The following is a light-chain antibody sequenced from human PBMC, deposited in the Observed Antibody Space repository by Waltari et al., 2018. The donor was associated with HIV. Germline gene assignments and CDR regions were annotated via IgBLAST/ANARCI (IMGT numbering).Light chain of an antibody. V-gene: IGKV1-9*01. CDR3: QQFNGDPLT. Sequence: DIQLTQSPSFLSASVGDRVTITCRASQDISRYLAWYQQTPGQAPKLLIFGASNLHSGVPSRFSGSGSGTEFILTISSLQPEDFATYYCQQFNGDPLTFGGGTKVEIK. J-gene: IGKJ4*01. CDR2: GAS. CDR1: QDISRY.